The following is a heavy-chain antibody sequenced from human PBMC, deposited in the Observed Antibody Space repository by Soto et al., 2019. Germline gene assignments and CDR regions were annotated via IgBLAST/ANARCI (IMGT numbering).Heavy chain of an antibody. J-gene: IGHJ5*02. CDR2: ISAYNGNT. Sequence: ASVKVSCKASGYTFTSYGISWVRQAPGQGLEWMGWISAYNGNTNYAQKFQGRVTITADKSTSTAYMELSSLRSEDTAVYYCASKTGVPWGQGTLVTVSS. CDR1: GYTFTSYG. CDR3: ASKTGVP. V-gene: IGHV1-18*01.